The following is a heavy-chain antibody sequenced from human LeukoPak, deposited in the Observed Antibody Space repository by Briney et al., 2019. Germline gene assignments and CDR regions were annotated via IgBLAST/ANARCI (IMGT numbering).Heavy chain of an antibody. J-gene: IGHJ4*02. V-gene: IGHV3-74*03. CDR2: ISSDGTNT. Sequence: GGPLRLSCVASGFSFSTSWMHWVRQAPGKGLLWLSRISSDGTNTKYADSVKGRFTISRDNAKNTLYLQMNSLRAEDTAVYYCARDQSQAGPTTVDYWGQGTLVTVSS. CDR3: ARDQSQAGPTTVDY. D-gene: IGHD1-14*01. CDR1: GFSFSTSW.